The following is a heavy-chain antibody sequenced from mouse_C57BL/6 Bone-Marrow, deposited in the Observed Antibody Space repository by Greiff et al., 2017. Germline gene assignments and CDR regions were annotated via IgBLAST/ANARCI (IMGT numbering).Heavy chain of an antibody. J-gene: IGHJ2*01. CDR3: EGGGNFDY. CDR1: GYTFTSYW. CDR2: IDPSDSYT. Sequence: QVQLQQSGAELVRPGTSVKLSCKASGYTFTSYWMHWVKQRPGQGLEWIGVIDPSDSYTNYNQKFKGKATLTVDTSSIAVYMQLSSLTSEESEVYYCEGGGNFDYWGQGTTVTVSS. V-gene: IGHV1-59*01.